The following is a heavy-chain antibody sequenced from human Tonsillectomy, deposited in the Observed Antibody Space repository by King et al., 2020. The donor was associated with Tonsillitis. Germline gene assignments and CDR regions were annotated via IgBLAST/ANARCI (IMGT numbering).Heavy chain of an antibody. D-gene: IGHD3-22*01. CDR3: ARAHRSGYHTWGMDV. V-gene: IGHV3-13*01. Sequence: VQLVEFGGGLVQPGGSLRLSCAASGFTFSSYDMHWVRQATGKGLEWVSAIGTAGDTSYPGPVKGRFTISRENAKNSLYLQMNSLRAGDTAVYYCARAHRSGYHTWGMDVWGQGTTVTVSS. CDR2: IGTAGDT. J-gene: IGHJ6*02. CDR1: GFTFSSYD.